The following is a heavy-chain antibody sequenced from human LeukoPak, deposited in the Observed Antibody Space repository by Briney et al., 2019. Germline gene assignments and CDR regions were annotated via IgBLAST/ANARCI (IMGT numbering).Heavy chain of an antibody. D-gene: IGHD6-19*01. CDR2: IIPIFGTA. CDR3: ARAFGSSGWNPDVGWFDP. J-gene: IGHJ5*02. V-gene: IGHV1-69*05. CDR1: GGTFSSYA. Sequence: SVKVSCKASGGTFSSYAISWVRQAPGQGLEWMGGIIPIFGTANYAQKFQGRVTITTDESTSTAYMELSSLRSEDTAVYYCARAFGSSGWNPDVGWFDPWGQGTLVAVSS.